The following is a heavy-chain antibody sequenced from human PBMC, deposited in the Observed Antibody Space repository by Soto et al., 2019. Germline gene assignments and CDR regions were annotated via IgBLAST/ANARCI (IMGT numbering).Heavy chain of an antibody. CDR3: ARDGIRGRLWSHFFGH. J-gene: IGHJ4*02. CDR2: ISSSGSTI. V-gene: IGHV3-11*01. D-gene: IGHD5-18*01. Sequence: GGSLRLSCAASGFTFSDYYMSWIRQAPGKGPEWVSYISSSGSTIYYADSVKGRFTISRDNAKNSLYLQMNSLRAEDTAVYYCARDGIRGRLWSHFFGHWGQGTLVTVSS. CDR1: GFTFSDYY.